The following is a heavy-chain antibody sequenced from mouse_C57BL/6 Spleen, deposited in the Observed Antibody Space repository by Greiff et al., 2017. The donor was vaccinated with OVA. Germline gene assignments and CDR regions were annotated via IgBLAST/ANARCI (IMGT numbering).Heavy chain of an antibody. V-gene: IGHV1-54*01. Sequence: QVQLQQSGAELVRPGTSVKVSCKASGYAFTNYLIEWVKQRPGQGLEWIGVINPGSGGTNYNEKLKGKATLTADKSSSTAYMQLSSLTSEDSAVYFCARGGYGNYYAMDYWGQGTSVTVSS. CDR2: INPGSGGT. CDR1: GYAFTNYL. CDR3: ARGGYGNYYAMDY. D-gene: IGHD2-1*01. J-gene: IGHJ4*01.